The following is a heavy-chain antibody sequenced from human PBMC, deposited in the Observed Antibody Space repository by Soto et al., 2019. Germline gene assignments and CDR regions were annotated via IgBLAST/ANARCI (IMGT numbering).Heavy chain of an antibody. J-gene: IGHJ4*02. Sequence: EVQLLESGGGLVQPGGSLRLSCAASGFTFSNYGMTWVRQAPGKGLEWVSGMSRDGGVTDYTDSVKGRFTISRDISENTLYLQMNSLRAEDTAVYYCATIDKFNPQSSGWANRFDYWGQGTLVTVSS. CDR1: GFTFSNYG. CDR3: ATIDKFNPQSSGWANRFDY. CDR2: MSRDGGVT. D-gene: IGHD6-19*01. V-gene: IGHV3-23*01.